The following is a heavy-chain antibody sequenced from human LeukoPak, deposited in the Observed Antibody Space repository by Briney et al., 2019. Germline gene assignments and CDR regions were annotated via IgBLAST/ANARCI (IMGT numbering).Heavy chain of an antibody. CDR1: GFAFSVHY. J-gene: IGHJ5*02. Sequence: GGSLRLSCAASGFAFSVHYTDWVRQAPGEGLEWVGRTRNKANSYTTAYAASVKGRFTISSDGSKNSLYLQMNSLIPEDTTEDYCGGDCYESQPPLHNGFDPWGQGTLVTVSS. CDR3: GGDCYESQPPLHNGFDP. D-gene: IGHD2-15*01. V-gene: IGHV3-72*01. CDR2: TRNKANSYTT.